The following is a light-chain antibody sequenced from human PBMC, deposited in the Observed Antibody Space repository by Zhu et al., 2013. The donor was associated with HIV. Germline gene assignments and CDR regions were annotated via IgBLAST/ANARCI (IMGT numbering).Light chain of an antibody. CDR1: ALPKQY. V-gene: IGLV3-25*03. CDR3: QSADSTSTYPVI. J-gene: IGLJ2*01. Sequence: SYELTQPPSMSVSPGQTAKITCSGDALPKQYAYWYQQKPGQAPIVLIFQDTERPSGIPERFSGSSSGTTATLTISGVQAEDEADYYCQSADSTSTYPVIFGGGTKLTVL. CDR2: QDT.